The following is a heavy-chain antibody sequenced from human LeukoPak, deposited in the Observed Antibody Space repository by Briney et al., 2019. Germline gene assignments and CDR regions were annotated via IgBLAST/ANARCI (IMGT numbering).Heavy chain of an antibody. D-gene: IGHD5-12*01. Sequence: GESLKTSCQASGYTFRTSWIGWVRQIPGKGLGWVGIIYPSDSATRFSPSFQGQVTISSDKSINTAYLQWNSLKASDTAMYYCARVGHSGYESASWGQGTLVTVSS. CDR3: ARVGHSGYESAS. V-gene: IGHV5-51*01. J-gene: IGHJ5*02. CDR2: IYPSDSAT. CDR1: GYTFRTSW.